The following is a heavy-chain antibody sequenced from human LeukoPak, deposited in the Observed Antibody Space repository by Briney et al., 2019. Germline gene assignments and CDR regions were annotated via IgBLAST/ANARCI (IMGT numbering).Heavy chain of an antibody. D-gene: IGHD3/OR15-3a*01. J-gene: IGHJ4*02. CDR1: GFTFSSSA. Sequence: GGSLRLSCAASGFTFSSSAMCWVRQAPGKGLEWVSSISGSNGNTYYADSVKGRFTISRDNSKSTLHLQVNSLRAEDTAVYYCAKDNTQIFRLADYWGQGTLVTVSS. CDR3: AKDNTQIFRLADY. V-gene: IGHV3-23*01. CDR2: ISGSNGNT.